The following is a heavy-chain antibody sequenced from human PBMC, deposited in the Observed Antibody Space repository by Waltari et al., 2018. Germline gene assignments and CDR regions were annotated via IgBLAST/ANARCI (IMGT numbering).Heavy chain of an antibody. V-gene: IGHV1-69*01. J-gene: IGHJ3*02. CDR3: ARAGITMIVVVTQGAFDI. CDR1: GGTFSSYA. D-gene: IGHD3-22*01. Sequence: QVQLVQSGAEVKKPGSSVKVSCKASGGTFSSYAISWVRQAPGQGLEWMGGIIPIFGTANYAQKFQGRVTITADESTSTAYMELSSLRSEDTAVYYCARAGITMIVVVTQGAFDIWGQGTMVIVSS. CDR2: IIPIFGTA.